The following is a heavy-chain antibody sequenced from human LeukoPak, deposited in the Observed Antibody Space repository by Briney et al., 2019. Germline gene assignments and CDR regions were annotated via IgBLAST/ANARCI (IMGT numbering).Heavy chain of an antibody. V-gene: IGHV4-59*12. D-gene: IGHD3-22*01. CDR1: GGSINSYY. CDR3: ARDRSYYSDTGTDY. Sequence: PSETLSLTCTVSGGSINSYYWSWIRQPPGKGLEWIGYIYYSGSTNYNPSLKSRVTISVDTSKNQFSLKLHSVTAADTAVYYCARDRSYYSDTGTDYWGQGALVTVSS. CDR2: IYYSGST. J-gene: IGHJ4*02.